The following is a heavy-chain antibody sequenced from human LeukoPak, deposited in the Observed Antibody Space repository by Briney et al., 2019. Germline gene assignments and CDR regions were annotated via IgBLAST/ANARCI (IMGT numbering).Heavy chain of an antibody. J-gene: IGHJ4*02. CDR1: GYTFTSYD. V-gene: IGHV1-8*03. CDR3: AGGYSSNADKVLDY. Sequence: GASVKVSCKASGYTFTSYDINWVRQATGQGLEWMGWMNPNSGNTGYAQKFQGRVTITRNTSISTAYMELSSLRSEDTAVYYCAGGYSSNADKVLDYWGQGTLVTVSS. CDR2: MNPNSGNT. D-gene: IGHD6-13*01.